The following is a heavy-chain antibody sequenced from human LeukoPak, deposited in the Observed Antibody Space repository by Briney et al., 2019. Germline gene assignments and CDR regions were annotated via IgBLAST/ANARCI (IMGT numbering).Heavy chain of an antibody. CDR1: GFTFSNYA. D-gene: IGHD3-10*01. V-gene: IGHV3-23*01. Sequence: GGSLRLSCAASGFTFSNYAMSWVRQAPGKGLEWVSSISGDSASTYYADSVKGRFTISRDNSKNTLYLQMNSLRAEDTAVYYCAKIYGSGSSFYYYYYMDVWGKGTTVTISS. CDR3: AKIYGSGSSFYYYYYMDV. CDR2: ISGDSAST. J-gene: IGHJ6*03.